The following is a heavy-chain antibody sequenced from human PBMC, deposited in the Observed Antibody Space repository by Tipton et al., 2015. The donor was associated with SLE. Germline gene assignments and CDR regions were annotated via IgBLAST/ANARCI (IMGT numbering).Heavy chain of an antibody. Sequence: SLRLSCAASGFTFSNYAMTWVRQAPGKGLEWVSVIYTSGSTYYADSVKGRFTISRDSSKNTLYLQMHSLRREDTAVYYCARAVVPYYFDYWGQGSLVTVSS. CDR3: ARAVVPYYFDY. J-gene: IGHJ4*02. D-gene: IGHD4-23*01. CDR1: GFTFSNYA. V-gene: IGHV3-23*03. CDR2: IYTSGST.